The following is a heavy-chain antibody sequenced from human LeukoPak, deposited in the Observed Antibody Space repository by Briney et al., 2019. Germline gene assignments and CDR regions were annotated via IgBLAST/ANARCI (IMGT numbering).Heavy chain of an antibody. V-gene: IGHV3-23*01. J-gene: IGHJ1*01. CDR3: AKLPYYDFWSGYSSAEYFQH. Sequence: GGSLRLSCAASGFTFSSYAMSWVRQAPVKGLEWVSDISGSGGSTYYADSVKGRFTISRDNSKNTLYLQMNSLRAEDTAVYYCAKLPYYDFWSGYSSAEYFQHWGQGTLVTVSS. CDR2: ISGSGGST. CDR1: GFTFSSYA. D-gene: IGHD3-3*01.